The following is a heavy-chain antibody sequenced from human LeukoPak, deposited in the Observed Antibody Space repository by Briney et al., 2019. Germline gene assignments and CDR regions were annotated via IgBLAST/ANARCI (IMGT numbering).Heavy chain of an antibody. CDR3: ARDTPYSIHTFDY. CDR2: IIPIFGTA. V-gene: IGHV1-69*13. CDR1: GGTFSSYA. Sequence: GASVKVSCKASGGTFSSYAISWVRQAPGQGLEWMGGIIPIFGTANYAQKFQGRVTITADESTSTAYMELSSLRSEDTAVYYCARDTPYSIHTFDYWGQGTLVTVSS. D-gene: IGHD4-11*01. J-gene: IGHJ4*02.